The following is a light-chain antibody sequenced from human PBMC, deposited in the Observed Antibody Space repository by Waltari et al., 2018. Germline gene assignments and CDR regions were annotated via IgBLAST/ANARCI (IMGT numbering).Light chain of an antibody. Sequence: YVLTQPPSVSVDPGKTARLTCGGDNIGSKSVNWYQKKPGQAPVLVMFYYSDRPSEIPERFSGSNSGNTATLTISWVEAGDEADYHCQVWDDVTDSGVFGGGTKLTVL. J-gene: IGLJ3*02. CDR1: NIGSKS. CDR2: YYS. CDR3: QVWDDVTDSGV. V-gene: IGLV3-21*04.